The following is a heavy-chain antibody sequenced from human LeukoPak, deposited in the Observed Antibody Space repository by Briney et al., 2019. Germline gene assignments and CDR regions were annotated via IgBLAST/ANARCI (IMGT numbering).Heavy chain of an antibody. CDR2: ISSRSSTI. CDR3: ARERSGCGGGFDY. CDR1: GFTFSSYS. J-gene: IGHJ4*02. V-gene: IGHV3-48*01. Sequence: GGSLRLSCAASGFTFSSYSMNWVRQAPGKGLEWVSYISSRSSTIYYVDSVKGRFTISRDNAKNSLYLQMNSLRAEDTAVYYCARERSGCGGGFDYWGQGTLVTVSS. D-gene: IGHD6-19*01.